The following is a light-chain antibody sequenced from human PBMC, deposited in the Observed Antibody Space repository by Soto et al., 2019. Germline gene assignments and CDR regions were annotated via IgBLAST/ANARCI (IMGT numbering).Light chain of an antibody. Sequence: QSVLTQAPSVSAAPGQKVTISCSGSRSNIGSEYVSWYQQLPGTTPKLLIYDNNKRPSGIPDRFSGSKSGTSATLGITGLQTGDEADYYCGTWDNSLSAVVFGGGTKLTVL. V-gene: IGLV1-51*01. J-gene: IGLJ2*01. CDR2: DNN. CDR1: RSNIGSEY. CDR3: GTWDNSLSAVV.